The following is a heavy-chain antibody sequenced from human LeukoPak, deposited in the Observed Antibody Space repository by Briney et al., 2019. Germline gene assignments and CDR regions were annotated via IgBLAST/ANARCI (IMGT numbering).Heavy chain of an antibody. CDR2: ISSRGTTI. D-gene: IGHD2-2*01. CDR3: ARGISSPT. CDR1: GFTFSNSD. Sequence: PGGSLRLSCVASGFTFSNSDINWVRQAPGKGLEWVSYISSRGTTIYYADSVKGRFTISRDNAKNSLYLQMNSLRADDTAVYYCARGISSPTWGQGTLVTVSP. V-gene: IGHV3-48*03. J-gene: IGHJ5*02.